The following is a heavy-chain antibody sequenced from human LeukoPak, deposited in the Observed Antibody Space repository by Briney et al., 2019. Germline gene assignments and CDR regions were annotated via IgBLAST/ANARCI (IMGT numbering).Heavy chain of an antibody. CDR3: ARKRLGYCSSTSCPPDNWFDP. CDR2: IYYSGST. V-gene: IGHV4-39*07. J-gene: IGHJ5*02. D-gene: IGHD2-2*01. Sequence: SETLSLTCTVSGGSISSSSYYWGWIRQPPGKGLEWIGSIYYSGSTYYNPSLKSRVTISVDTSKNQFSLKLSSVTAADTAVYYCARKRLGYCSSTSCPPDNWFDPWGQGTLVTVSS. CDR1: GGSISSSSYY.